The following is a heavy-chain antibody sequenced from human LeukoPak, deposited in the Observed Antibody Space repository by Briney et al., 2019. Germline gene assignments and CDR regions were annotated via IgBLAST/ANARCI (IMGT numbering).Heavy chain of an antibody. CDR1: GGSIGSYY. J-gene: IGHJ4*02. Sequence: SETLSLTCTVSGGSIGSYYWNWIRQPPGKGLEWIGYIYYSGSTNYNPSLKSRVTISVDTSKNQFSLKLSSVTAADTAVYYCARVYCSGGSCYFDYWGQGTLVTVSS. CDR2: IYYSGST. CDR3: ARVYCSGGSCYFDY. D-gene: IGHD2-15*01. V-gene: IGHV4-59*01.